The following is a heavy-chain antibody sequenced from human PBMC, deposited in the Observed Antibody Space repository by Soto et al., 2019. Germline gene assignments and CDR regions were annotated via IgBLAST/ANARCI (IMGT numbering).Heavy chain of an antibody. CDR3: ARDLLGYYGMDV. D-gene: IGHD2-21*01. J-gene: IGHJ6*02. CDR2: ITTSGSV. CDR1: EFTFSRHN. Sequence: GGSLRLSCAASEFTFSRHNMNWVRQAPGMGLEWVSYITTSGSVYYADSVRGRFTISRDNAKNSLYLQMNSLRDEDTAVYYCARDLLGYYGMDVWGQGTTVTVSS. V-gene: IGHV3-48*02.